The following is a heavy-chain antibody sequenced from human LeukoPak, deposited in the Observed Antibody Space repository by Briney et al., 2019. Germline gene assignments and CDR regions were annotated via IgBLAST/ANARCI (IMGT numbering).Heavy chain of an antibody. V-gene: IGHV1-46*01. D-gene: IGHD4-11*01. CDR3: AADYSDYKHDY. CDR1: GYTFTSNY. J-gene: IGHJ4*02. CDR2: IYPRDGST. Sequence: ASVKVSCKASGYTFTSNYIHWVRQAPGQELEWMGMIYPRDGSTSYAQKFQGRVTVTRDTSTSTVHMELSGLRSEDTAVYYCAADYSDYKHDYWGQGTLVTVSS.